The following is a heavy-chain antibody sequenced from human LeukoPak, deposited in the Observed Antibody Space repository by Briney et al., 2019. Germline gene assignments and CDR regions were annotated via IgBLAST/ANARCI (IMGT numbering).Heavy chain of an antibody. CDR3: AKVYYYDSSGYSVYDAFDI. V-gene: IGHV3-23*01. D-gene: IGHD3-22*01. Sequence: GGSLRLSCAASGFTFSSYAMSWVRQAPGKGLEWVSAISGSGGSTYYADSVKGRFTISRDNSKNTLYLQMNSLRAEDTAVYYCAKVYYYDSSGYSVYDAFDIWGQGTMVTVSS. CDR2: ISGSGGST. J-gene: IGHJ3*02. CDR1: GFTFSSYA.